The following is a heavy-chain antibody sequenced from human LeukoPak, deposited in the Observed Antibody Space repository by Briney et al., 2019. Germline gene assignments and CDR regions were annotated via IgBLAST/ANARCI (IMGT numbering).Heavy chain of an antibody. CDR1: GFTFSTYA. D-gene: IGHD1-26*01. V-gene: IGHV3-30*18. CDR3: GKSGNRIVGATGSLDY. J-gene: IGHJ4*02. Sequence: PGGSLRLSCAASGFTFSTYAMYWARQAPGKGLEWVAVISHHGSDKYYADSVKGRFTISRDNSKNTLYLQVNSLRAEDTAVYYCGKSGNRIVGATGSLDYWGQGTLVTVSS. CDR2: ISHHGSDK.